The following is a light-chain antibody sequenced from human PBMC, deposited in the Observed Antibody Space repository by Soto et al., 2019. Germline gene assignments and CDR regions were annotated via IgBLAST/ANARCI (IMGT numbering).Light chain of an antibody. CDR3: QSYDSSLSGSV. V-gene: IGLV1-40*01. CDR1: SSNIGAGYD. CDR2: GNS. J-gene: IGLJ1*01. Sequence: QSVLTQAPSVSGAPGQRVTISCTGSSSNIGAGYDGHWYQQLPGTAPKLLIYGNSNRPSGVPDRFSGSKSGTSASLAITGLQAEDEADYYCQSYDSSLSGSVFGTGTKVTVL.